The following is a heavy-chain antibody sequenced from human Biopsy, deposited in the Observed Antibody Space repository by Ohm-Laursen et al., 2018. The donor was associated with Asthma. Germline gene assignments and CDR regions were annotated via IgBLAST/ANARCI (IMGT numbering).Heavy chain of an antibody. Sequence: GASVKVSCKASGDSFSNYAISWVRQAPGQGLEWMGGLIPVLGTPDHTQMFEGRVTITADESTSTAYMELSSLRSEDTAVYYCARADRYYYDSSGYTEWFDPWGQGTLVTVSS. CDR1: GDSFSNYA. CDR2: LIPVLGTP. J-gene: IGHJ5*02. CDR3: ARADRYYYDSSGYTEWFDP. D-gene: IGHD3-22*01. V-gene: IGHV1-69*13.